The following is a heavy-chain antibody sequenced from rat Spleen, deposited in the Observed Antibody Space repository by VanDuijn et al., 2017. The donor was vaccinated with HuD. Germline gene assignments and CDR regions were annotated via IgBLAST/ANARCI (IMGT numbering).Heavy chain of an antibody. CDR3: TRDSSFYYFDY. Sequence: EVQLVESDGGLVQPGRSLKISCAASGFTFSDYYMAWVRQAPTEGLEWVATFSYDGSTTYYRDSVKGRFTISRDNAKSTLYLQMDSLRSEDTATYYCTRDSSFYYFDYWGQGVMVTVSS. D-gene: IGHD1-2*01. J-gene: IGHJ2*01. CDR1: GFTFSDYY. CDR2: FSYDGSTT. V-gene: IGHV5-29*01.